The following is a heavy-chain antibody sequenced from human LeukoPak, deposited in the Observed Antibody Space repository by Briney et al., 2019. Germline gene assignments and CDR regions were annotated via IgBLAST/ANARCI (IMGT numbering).Heavy chain of an antibody. Sequence: SETLSLTCTVSGGSISGYYWGWIRQPPGKGLEWIGSLYYTGSTYHNPSLKSRVTMSVDTSKNQFSLKLSSVTAADTAVYYCARRSDYYDSSGYYAYWGQGTLVTVSS. CDR3: ARRSDYYDSSGYYAY. D-gene: IGHD3-22*01. J-gene: IGHJ4*02. CDR2: LYYTGST. CDR1: GGSISGYY. V-gene: IGHV4-39*01.